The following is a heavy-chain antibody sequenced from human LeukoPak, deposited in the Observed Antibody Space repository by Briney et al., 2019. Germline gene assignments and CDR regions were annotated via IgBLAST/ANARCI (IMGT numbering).Heavy chain of an antibody. V-gene: IGHV3-74*01. CDR2: INPDGSRT. J-gene: IGHJ5*02. D-gene: IGHD3-10*01. CDR1: KFSFTSYW. CDR3: ARVLLGSWDWFDP. Sequence: GGSLRLSCAASKFSFTSYWMHWVRQAPGKGLVWVSRINPDGSRTNYADSVEGRFTISRDNAKNTLYLQMNSLRAEDTAVYYCARVLLGSWDWFDPWGQGTLVTVSS.